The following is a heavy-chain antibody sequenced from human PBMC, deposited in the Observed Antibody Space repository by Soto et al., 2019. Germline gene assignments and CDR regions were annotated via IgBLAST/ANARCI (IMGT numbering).Heavy chain of an antibody. Sequence: GGSLRLSCAASGFTFSSYAMHWVRQAPGKGLEWVAVISYDGSNKYYADSVKGRFTISRDNSKNTLYLQMNSLRAEDTAVYYCAKEMGPHKDYHDSSGYFAGPFGYWGQGTLVTVPS. J-gene: IGHJ4*02. CDR1: GFTFSSYA. D-gene: IGHD3-22*01. CDR3: AKEMGPHKDYHDSSGYFAGPFGY. CDR2: ISYDGSNK. V-gene: IGHV3-30*04.